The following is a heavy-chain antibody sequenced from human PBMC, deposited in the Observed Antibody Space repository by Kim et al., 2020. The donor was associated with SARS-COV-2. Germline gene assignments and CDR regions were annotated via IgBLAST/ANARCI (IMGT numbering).Heavy chain of an antibody. CDR3: LLQLGKGGFDY. D-gene: IGHD7-27*01. Sequence: ASVKVSCKASGYTFTSYPMHWVRQAPGQRLEWMGWINAGNGNTKYSQKFQGRVTITRDTSATTAYMELSSLRSEDTAVYYCLLQLGKGGFDYWGQGTLVTVSS. CDR1: GYTFTSYP. CDR2: INAGNGNT. J-gene: IGHJ4*02. V-gene: IGHV1-3*01.